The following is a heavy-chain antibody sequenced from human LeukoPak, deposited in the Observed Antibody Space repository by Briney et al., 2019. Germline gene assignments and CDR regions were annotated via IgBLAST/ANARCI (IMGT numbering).Heavy chain of an antibody. D-gene: IGHD6-13*01. V-gene: IGHV3-7*01. CDR2: IKQDGSEK. CDR3: AREADGSSWYMGFYYYYGMDV. J-gene: IGHJ6*02. CDR1: GFTFSSYW. Sequence: PGGSLRLSCAASGFTFSSYWMSWVRQAPGKGLEWVANIKQDGSEKYYVDSVKGRFTISRDNAKNSLYLQMNSLRAEDTAVYYCAREADGSSWYMGFYYYYGMDVWGQGTTVTVSS.